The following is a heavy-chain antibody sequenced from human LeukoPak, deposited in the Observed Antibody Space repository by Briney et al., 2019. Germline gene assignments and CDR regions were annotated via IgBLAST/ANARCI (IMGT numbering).Heavy chain of an antibody. CDR1: GFTFSSYA. J-gene: IGHJ4*02. CDR3: AKGPGYYYDSSGYYFDY. D-gene: IGHD3-22*01. CDR2: ISGSGGST. Sequence: GGSLRLSCAASGFTFSSYAMSWVRQAPGKGLEWVSAISGSGGSTYYADSVKGRFTISRDNSKNTLYLQMNSLRAEDTAVYYCAKGPGYYYDSSGYYFDYWGQGTLVTVSS. V-gene: IGHV3-23*01.